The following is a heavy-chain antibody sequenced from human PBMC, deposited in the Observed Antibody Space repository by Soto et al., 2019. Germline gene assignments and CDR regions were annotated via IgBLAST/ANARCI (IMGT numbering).Heavy chain of an antibody. D-gene: IGHD1-26*01. V-gene: IGHV1-8*01. CDR1: GYTFTTYD. J-gene: IGHJ4*02. CDR3: ARVAGSPDY. Sequence: QEQLVQSGPEVMKPGASVKVSCKDYGYTFTTYDFNWVRQAPGQGLEWMGWLNPKSGMTGSAQKFQRRVTMTRDSSISTVYMELSRLRSEDTAVYYCARVAGSPDYWGQGTLVTVSS. CDR2: LNPKSGMT.